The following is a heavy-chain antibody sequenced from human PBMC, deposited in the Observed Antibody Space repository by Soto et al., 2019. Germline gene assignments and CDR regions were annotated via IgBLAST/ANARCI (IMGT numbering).Heavy chain of an antibody. CDR1: GGSISSGGYS. CDR3: ARAEAAAGTRLDP. Sequence: SETLSLTCAVSGGSISSGGYSWSWIRQPPGKGLEWIGYIYHSGSTYYNPSLKSRVTISVDRSKNQFSLKLSSVTAADTAVYYCARAEAAAGTRLDPWGQGTLVTVSS. D-gene: IGHD6-13*01. CDR2: IYHSGST. V-gene: IGHV4-30-2*01. J-gene: IGHJ5*02.